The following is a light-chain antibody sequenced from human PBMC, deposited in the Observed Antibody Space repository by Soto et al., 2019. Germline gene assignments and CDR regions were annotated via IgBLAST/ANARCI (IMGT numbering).Light chain of an antibody. V-gene: IGKV3-15*01. Sequence: EVVMTQSPATLSVSPGERVTFSCRASQSVNTNLAWYQHKPGQSPRLLISDASTGASGIPPRFSGSGSGTEFTLTIDRLQSADFAVYYCQQYDRWPVTFGGGTKVEIK. CDR1: QSVNTN. CDR3: QQYDRWPVT. J-gene: IGKJ4*01. CDR2: DAS.